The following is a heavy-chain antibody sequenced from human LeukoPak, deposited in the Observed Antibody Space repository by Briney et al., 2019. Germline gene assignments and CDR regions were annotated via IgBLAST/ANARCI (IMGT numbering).Heavy chain of an antibody. Sequence: PGRSLRLSCAASGFTFSSYGMHWVRQAPGKGLEWVAVIWYDGSNKYYADSVKGRFTISRDNSKNTLYLQMNSLRAEDTAVYYCARRYSYGHPDTSYFDYWGQGTLVTVSS. D-gene: IGHD5-18*01. J-gene: IGHJ4*02. CDR3: ARRYSYGHPDTSYFDY. CDR1: GFTFSSYG. V-gene: IGHV3-33*01. CDR2: IWYDGSNK.